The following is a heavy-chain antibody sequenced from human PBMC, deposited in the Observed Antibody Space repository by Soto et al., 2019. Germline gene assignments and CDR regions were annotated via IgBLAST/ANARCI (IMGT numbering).Heavy chain of an antibody. J-gene: IGHJ6*04. CDR1: GDSVSSSSVA. CDR3: ARSEEDSDYYYYGMDV. Sequence: PSQTLSLTCVISGDSVSSSSVAWNWARQSPSRGLEWLGRTYYRSRWYNDYAVSVRSRIAINPDTSKNHFSLQLNSVTPDDTAVYYCARSEEDSDYYYYGMDVWGKGTTVTVSS. CDR2: TYYRSRWYN. V-gene: IGHV6-1*01. D-gene: IGHD2-15*01.